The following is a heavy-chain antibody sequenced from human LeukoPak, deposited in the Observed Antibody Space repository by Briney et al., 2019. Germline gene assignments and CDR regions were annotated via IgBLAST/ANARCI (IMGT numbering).Heavy chain of an antibody. V-gene: IGHV3-7*01. J-gene: IGHJ4*02. CDR1: GFIFSNYW. Sequence: GGSLRLSCTASGFIFSNYWMNWVRQPPGKGLEWVANIKQDGSEKYYVDSVKGRFTISTDNANNSLYLQMSSLRAEDTAVYYCARAVFYNSGSSLFDYWGQGTLVTVSS. CDR2: IKQDGSEK. CDR3: ARAVFYNSGSSLFDY. D-gene: IGHD3-10*01.